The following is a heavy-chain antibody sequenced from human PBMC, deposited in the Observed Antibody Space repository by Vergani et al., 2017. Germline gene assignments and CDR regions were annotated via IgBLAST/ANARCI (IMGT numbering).Heavy chain of an antibody. Sequence: QVQLVESAGGVVQPGGSLRLSCAASGFTFSNFGMHWIRQAPGKGLEWLAYIGKDVINTRYRDAVKGRFTVSRDNSKDILYLQMDSLRSEDTALYYCAKYLLDSTDGLPDSWGPGTLVIVSS. CDR1: GFTFSNFG. V-gene: IGHV3-30*02. D-gene: IGHD3-9*01. J-gene: IGHJ4*02. CDR2: IGKDVINT. CDR3: AKYLLDSTDGLPDS.